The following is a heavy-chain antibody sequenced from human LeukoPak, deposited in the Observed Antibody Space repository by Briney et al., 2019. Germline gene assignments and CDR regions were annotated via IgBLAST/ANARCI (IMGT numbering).Heavy chain of an antibody. D-gene: IGHD3-10*01. V-gene: IGHV3-23*01. CDR3: AKRGIVIRAVIIIGFHREAYYFDY. CDR2: ISERGGST. Sequence: AGGSLRLSCAASGFSFSNYGMNWVRQAPGKGLEWVSGISERGGSTNYADSVKGRFIISRDTSKNTVYLQMNSLRVEDTAVYFCAKRGIVIRAVIIIGFHREAYYFDYWGQGILVTVSS. CDR1: GFSFSNYG. J-gene: IGHJ4*02.